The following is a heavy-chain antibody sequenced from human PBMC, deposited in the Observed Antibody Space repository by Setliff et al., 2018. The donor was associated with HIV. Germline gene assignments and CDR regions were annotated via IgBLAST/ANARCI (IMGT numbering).Heavy chain of an antibody. V-gene: IGHV1-69*05. CDR2: LIPFFGTA. CDR1: GGTFSRYT. Sequence: GASVKVSCKASGGTFSRYTIAWVRQAPGQGLDWVGGLIPFFGTANYAQKFQGRVTITTDESTSTAYMELSSLRSEDTAVYYCARGITTAMVGYYFDYWGQGTLVTVSS. CDR3: ARGITTAMVGYYFDY. D-gene: IGHD5-18*01. J-gene: IGHJ4*02.